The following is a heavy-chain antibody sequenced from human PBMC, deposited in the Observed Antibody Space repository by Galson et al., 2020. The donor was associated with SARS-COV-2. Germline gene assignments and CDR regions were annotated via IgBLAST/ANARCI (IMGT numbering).Heavy chain of an antibody. CDR3: ARQGVTMLFLLTVPGWFFEV. D-gene: IGHD2-21*01. V-gene: IGHV4-38-2*01. Sequence: PQTPSHTCADPGVSISTTNYWSWIRKAPGKGLEWIGSVYPSGSTYFNPTLKSRVTTSLDTTKNQCSLRHTTVTAPDTALYYCARQGVTMLFLLTVPGWFFEVWGCGTLVTVSS. CDR1: GVSISTTNY. CDR2: VYPSGST. J-gene: IGHJ2*01.